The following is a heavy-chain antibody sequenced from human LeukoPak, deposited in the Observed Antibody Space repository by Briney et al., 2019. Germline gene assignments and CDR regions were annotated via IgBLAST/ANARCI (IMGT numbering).Heavy chain of an antibody. J-gene: IGHJ4*02. Sequence: ASVKVSCKASGYTFTSYDINWVRQATGQGLEWVGWMNPGSGKTGYAQKFQGRVTITASTSTSTGYTELSSLTSEDTAAYYCARYRSAAYYFEYWGQGTLVTVSS. CDR2: MNPGSGKT. CDR1: GYTFTSYD. CDR3: ARYRSAAYYFEY. V-gene: IGHV1-8*03. D-gene: IGHD4-11*01.